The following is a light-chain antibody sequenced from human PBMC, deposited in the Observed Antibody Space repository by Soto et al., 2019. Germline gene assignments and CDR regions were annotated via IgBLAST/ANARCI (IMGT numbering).Light chain of an antibody. CDR1: QGISSY. V-gene: IGKV1-5*03. Sequence: DIQLTQPPSFLSASVGDRVTITCRASQGISSYLAWYQQEPGKAPKLLIHKASSLQSGVPSRFSGSGSGTDFTLTISSLHPDDFATYYCQQYNSYSPTFGQGTKVDIK. J-gene: IGKJ1*01. CDR3: QQYNSYSPT. CDR2: KAS.